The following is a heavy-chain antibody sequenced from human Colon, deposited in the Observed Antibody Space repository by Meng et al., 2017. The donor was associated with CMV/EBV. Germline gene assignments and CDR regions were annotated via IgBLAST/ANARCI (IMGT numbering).Heavy chain of an antibody. CDR2: ISSNGSST. J-gene: IGHJ4*02. D-gene: IGHD4-17*01. CDR1: GFTFSSYA. V-gene: IGHV3-64*02. CDR3: ARDARYGDYLGYYFDY. Sequence: GESLKISCAASGFTFSSYAMHWVRQAPGKGLEYVSAISSNGSSTYYADSVKGRFTISSDNSKNTLYLQMGSLRAEDMAVYYCARDARYGDYLGYYFDYWGQGTLVTVSS.